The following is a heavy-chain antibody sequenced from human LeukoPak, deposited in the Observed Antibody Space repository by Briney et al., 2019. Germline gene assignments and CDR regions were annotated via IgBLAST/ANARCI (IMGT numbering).Heavy chain of an antibody. CDR2: TYYRSKWYN. J-gene: IGHJ4*02. Sequence: SQTLSLTCAISRDRVSSNSAAWNWIRQSPSRGLEWLGRTYYRSKWYNDYAVSVKSRTTINPDTSKNQFSLQLNSVTPEDTAVYYCARSGVIDMVPFDHWGQGTLVTVSS. D-gene: IGHD2-21*01. CDR3: ARSGVIDMVPFDH. V-gene: IGHV6-1*01. CDR1: RDRVSSNSAA.